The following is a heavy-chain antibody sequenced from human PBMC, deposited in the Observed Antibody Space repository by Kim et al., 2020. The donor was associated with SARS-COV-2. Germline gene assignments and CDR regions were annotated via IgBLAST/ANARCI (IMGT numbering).Heavy chain of an antibody. CDR2: ILYDGSNK. V-gene: IGHV3-30*04. CDR3: ARDPSWRVTIFGVVTLGYYFDY. J-gene: IGHJ4*02. CDR1: GFTFSSYA. Sequence: GGSLRLSCAASGFTFSSYAMHWVRQAPGKGLEWVAVILYDGSNKYYVDSVKGRFTISRDNSKNTLYLQMNSLRAEDTAVYYCARDPSWRVTIFGVVTLGYYFDYWGQGTLVTVSS. D-gene: IGHD3-3*01.